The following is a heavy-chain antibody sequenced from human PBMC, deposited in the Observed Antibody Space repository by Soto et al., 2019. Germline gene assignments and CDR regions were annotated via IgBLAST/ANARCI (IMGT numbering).Heavy chain of an antibody. Sequence: QVQLQKSGPGLVKPSETLSLTCTVSGGSISSYYWSWLRQPPGKGLEWIAYMYYSGNTNYNPSLKSRVTMAVDTSKRQFSLKLRSVTAADTAVYYCATLDTPFAFDVWGQGAMVTVSS. CDR3: ATLDTPFAFDV. CDR2: MYYSGNT. V-gene: IGHV4-59*01. J-gene: IGHJ3*01. CDR1: GGSISSYY. D-gene: IGHD5-18*01.